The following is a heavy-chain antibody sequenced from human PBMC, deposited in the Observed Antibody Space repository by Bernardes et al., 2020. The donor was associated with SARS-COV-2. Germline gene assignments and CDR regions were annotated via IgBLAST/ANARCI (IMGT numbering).Heavy chain of an antibody. CDR3: ARDPHNYDRSGYQDAFDI. D-gene: IGHD3-22*01. CDR1: GFTFSNYW. CDR2: IKRDGSAA. Sequence: GSLRLSCAASGFTFSNYWMHWVRQGPGKGLVWVSRIKRDGSAASYADSVKGRFTISRDNAKNTLYLEMNSLRAEDTAVYFCARDPHNYDRSGYQDAFDIWGQGTMVTVSS. V-gene: IGHV3-74*01. J-gene: IGHJ3*02.